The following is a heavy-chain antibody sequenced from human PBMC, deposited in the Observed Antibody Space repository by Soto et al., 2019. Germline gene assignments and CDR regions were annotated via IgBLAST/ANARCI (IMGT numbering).Heavy chain of an antibody. CDR2: INPNSGGT. J-gene: IGHJ6*02. D-gene: IGHD4-17*01. V-gene: IGHV1-2*04. CDR1: GYTFTGYY. CDR3: ARDYGDYDYYYGMDV. Sequence: QVQLVQSGAEVKKPGASVKVSCKASGYTFTGYYMHWVRQAPGQGLEWMGWINPNSGGTNYAQKFQGWVTMTRDTSISTAYMELSRLRSDDTAVYYCARDYGDYDYYYGMDVWGQGTMVTVSS.